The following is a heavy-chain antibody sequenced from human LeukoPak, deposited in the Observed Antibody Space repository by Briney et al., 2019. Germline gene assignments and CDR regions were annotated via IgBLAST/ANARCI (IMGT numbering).Heavy chain of an antibody. CDR3: ARGGRRIVAAGPVGYFQH. V-gene: IGHV3-64*01. CDR1: GFTFSSYA. D-gene: IGHD6-13*01. J-gene: IGHJ1*01. Sequence: GGSLRLSCAASGFTFSSYAMHWVRQAPGKGLEYVSAISSNGGSTYYANSVKGRFTISRDNSKNTLYLQMGSLRAEDMAVYYCARGGRRIVAAGPVGYFQHWGQGTLVTVSS. CDR2: ISSNGGST.